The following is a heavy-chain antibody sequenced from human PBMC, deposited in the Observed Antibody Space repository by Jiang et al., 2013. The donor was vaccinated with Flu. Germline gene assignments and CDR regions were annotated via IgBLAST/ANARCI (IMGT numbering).Heavy chain of an antibody. Sequence: ELLKPSETLSLTCAVSGGSVSSGNYFWTWLRQSPEKGLEWIGYIYHAGSTSYNPSLKSRVAISLDTSKNQFSLTLSSVTAADTAVYYCARERAYFYDGSGYYWDYWGQGTLV. J-gene: IGHJ4*02. CDR1: GGSVSSGNYF. V-gene: IGHV4-61*01. CDR3: ARERAYFYDGSGYYWDY. CDR2: IYHAGST. D-gene: IGHD3-22*01.